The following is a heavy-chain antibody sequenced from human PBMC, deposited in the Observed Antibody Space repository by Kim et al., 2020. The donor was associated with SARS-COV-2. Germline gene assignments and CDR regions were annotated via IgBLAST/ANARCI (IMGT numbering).Heavy chain of an antibody. CDR2: INQDGSDK. Sequence: GGSLRLSCAASGFTFGGYWMTWLRQAPGKGLEWVANINQDGSDKSYVDSVKGRFTISRDNAKKSLYLQMNSLRAEDTAVYYCARGRGWYDDWGQGTLVTVSS. J-gene: IGHJ5*02. V-gene: IGHV3-7*03. CDR3: ARGRGWYDD. CDR1: GFTFGGYW.